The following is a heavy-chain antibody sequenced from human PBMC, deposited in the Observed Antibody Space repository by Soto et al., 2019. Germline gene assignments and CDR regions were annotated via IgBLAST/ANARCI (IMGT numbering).Heavy chain of an antibody. CDR1: GFSLSTSGVG. CDR3: AHRRGKLYYYGMDV. Sequence: PTLVNPTQTLTLTCTFSGFSLSTSGVGVGWIRQPPGKALEWLALIYWNDDKRYSPSLKSRLTITKDTSKNQVVLTMTNMDPVDTATYYCAHRRGKLYYYGMDVWGQGTTVTVSS. CDR2: IYWNDDK. V-gene: IGHV2-5*01. J-gene: IGHJ6*02.